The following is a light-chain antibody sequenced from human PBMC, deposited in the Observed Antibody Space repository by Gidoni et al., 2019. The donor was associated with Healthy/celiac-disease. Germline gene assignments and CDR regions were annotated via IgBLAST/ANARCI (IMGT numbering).Light chain of an antibody. V-gene: IGLV1-40*01. J-gene: IGLJ3*02. Sequence: QSVLTQPPSVSGAPGQRVTISCPGGSPNIGAGYDVHWDQQLPGTAPKLLIYGHHNRPSGVPDRFSGSKSGTSASLAITVLQAEDEADYYCQSYDSSLSGSRVFGGGTKLTVL. CDR3: QSYDSSLSGSRV. CDR1: SPNIGAGYD. CDR2: GHH.